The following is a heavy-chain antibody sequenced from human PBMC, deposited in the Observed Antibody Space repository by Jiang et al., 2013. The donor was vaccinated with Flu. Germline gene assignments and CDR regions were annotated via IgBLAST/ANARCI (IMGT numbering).Heavy chain of an antibody. CDR2: IYYSGST. V-gene: IGHV4-59*01. Sequence: GSGLVKPSETLSLTCTVSGGSISSYYWSWIRQPPGKGLEWIGYIYYSGSTDYKPSLKSRVTLSVDTSKNQFSLKLSSVTAADTAVYYCARGGSYQVDAFDIWGQGTMVTVSS. D-gene: IGHD1-26*01. CDR1: GGSISSYY. J-gene: IGHJ3*02. CDR3: ARGGSYQVDAFDI.